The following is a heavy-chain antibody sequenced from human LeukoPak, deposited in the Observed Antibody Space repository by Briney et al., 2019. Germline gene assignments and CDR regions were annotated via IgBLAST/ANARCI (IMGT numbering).Heavy chain of an antibody. V-gene: IGHV3-74*01. Sequence: PGGSLRLSCAASGFTFSYYWMHWVRQAPGKGLVWVSRISGDGSSTNYADSVKGRFTISRDNAKNTLYLQMNSLRAEGTAVYYCARTYLVGWYFDLWGRGTLVTVSS. J-gene: IGHJ2*01. CDR1: GFTFSYYW. D-gene: IGHD3-16*01. CDR2: ISGDGSST. CDR3: ARTYLVGWYFDL.